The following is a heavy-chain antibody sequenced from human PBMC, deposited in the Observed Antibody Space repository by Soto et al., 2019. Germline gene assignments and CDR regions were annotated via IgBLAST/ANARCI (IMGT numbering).Heavy chain of an antibody. J-gene: IGHJ4*02. V-gene: IGHV1-18*01. D-gene: IGHD6-19*01. CDR2: ISAYNGNT. Sequence: ASVKVSCKASGYTFTSYGISWVRQAPGQGLEWMGWISAYNGNTNYAQKLQGRVTMTTDTSTSTAYMELRSLRSDDTAVYYCAVLRGVYSSGWDSLDYWGQGTLVTVSS. CDR1: GYTFTSYG. CDR3: AVLRGVYSSGWDSLDY.